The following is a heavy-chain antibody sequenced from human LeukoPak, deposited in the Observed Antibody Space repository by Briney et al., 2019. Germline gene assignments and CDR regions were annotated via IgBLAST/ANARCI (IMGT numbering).Heavy chain of an antibody. D-gene: IGHD4-17*01. CDR1: GFTFSSYG. Sequence: GGSLRLSCAASGFTFSSYGMQWVRQAPGKGLEWVAFIRYDGSNKYYVDSVKGRFTISRDNSKNTLYLQMSSLRAEDTAVYYCAKIATTTTTDGKIDYWGQGTLVTVSS. V-gene: IGHV3-30*02. CDR3: AKIATTTTTDGKIDY. CDR2: IRYDGSNK. J-gene: IGHJ4*02.